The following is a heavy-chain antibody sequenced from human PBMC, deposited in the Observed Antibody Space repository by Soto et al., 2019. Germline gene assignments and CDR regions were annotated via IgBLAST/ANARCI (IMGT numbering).Heavy chain of an antibody. CDR2: IYPGDSDT. CDR3: ARHGLTGGFGVDV. V-gene: IGHV5-51*01. J-gene: IGHJ6*02. Sequence: GESLKISCKGSGYRFTTYWIGWVRQMPGKGLEWMGIIYPGDSDTRYSPSFQGQVTISADKSISTAYLQWSSLKASDTAMYYCARHGLTGGFGVDVWGQGTTVTVSS. CDR1: GYRFTTYW.